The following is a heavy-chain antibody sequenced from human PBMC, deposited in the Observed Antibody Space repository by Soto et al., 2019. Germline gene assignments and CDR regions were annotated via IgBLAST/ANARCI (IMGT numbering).Heavy chain of an antibody. CDR3: ASVAI. CDR2: IKPDGSEK. CDR1: GFIFNNYW. D-gene: IGHD5-12*01. J-gene: IGHJ4*02. V-gene: IGHV3-7*01. Sequence: EVQLVESGGGLVQPGGSLRLSCPASGFIFNNYWMSWVRQAPGKGLEWVANIKPDGSEKNYVDSVKGRFTISRDNAKNSLDLQMNSLTAEDTAVYYCASVAIWGQGTLVTVPS.